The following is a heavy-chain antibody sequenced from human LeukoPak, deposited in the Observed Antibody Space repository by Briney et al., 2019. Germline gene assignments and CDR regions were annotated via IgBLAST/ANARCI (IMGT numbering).Heavy chain of an antibody. Sequence: GGSLRLSCAGSGFTFSSYWMSWVRQAPGKGLEWVANIKQDGSEKYYVDSVKGRFTISRDNAKNSLYLQMNSLRAEDTAVYYCARAEFGELYRFDYWGQGTLVTVSS. CDR2: IKQDGSEK. CDR3: ARAEFGELYRFDY. V-gene: IGHV3-7*01. D-gene: IGHD3-10*01. CDR1: GFTFSSYW. J-gene: IGHJ4*02.